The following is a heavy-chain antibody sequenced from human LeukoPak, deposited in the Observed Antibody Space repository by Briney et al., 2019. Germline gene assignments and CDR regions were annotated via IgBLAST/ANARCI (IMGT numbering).Heavy chain of an antibody. CDR3: ARHFRGRSYGFVY. CDR1: GGSISSYY. V-gene: IGHV4-59*08. D-gene: IGHD5-18*01. J-gene: IGHJ4*02. Sequence: SETLSLTCTVSGGSISSYYWSWIRQPPGKGPEWIGYIYYSGSTNYNPSLKSRVTISVDTSKNQFSLKLSSVTAADMAVYYCARHFRGRSYGFVYWGQGTLVTVSS. CDR2: IYYSGST.